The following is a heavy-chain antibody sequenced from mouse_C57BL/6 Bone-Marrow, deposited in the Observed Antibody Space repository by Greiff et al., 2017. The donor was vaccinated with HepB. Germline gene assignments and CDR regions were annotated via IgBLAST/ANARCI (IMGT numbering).Heavy chain of an antibody. Sequence: EVNVVESGGDLVKPGGSLKLSCAASGFTFSSYGMSWVRQTPDKRLEWVATISSGGSYTYYPDSVKGRFTISRDNAKNTLYLQMSSLKSEDTAMYYCARDDYDGVYAMDYWGQGTSVTVSS. CDR3: ARDDYDGVYAMDY. D-gene: IGHD2-4*01. V-gene: IGHV5-6*01. CDR2: ISSGGSYT. J-gene: IGHJ4*01. CDR1: GFTFSSYG.